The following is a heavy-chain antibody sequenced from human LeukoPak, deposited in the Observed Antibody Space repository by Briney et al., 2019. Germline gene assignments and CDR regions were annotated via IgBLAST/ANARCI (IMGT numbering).Heavy chain of an antibody. CDR3: ARVLTGIAAAGIDAFDV. J-gene: IGHJ3*01. Sequence: GWSLRLSCAASGFTFSSYWVTWVRQAPGKGLGWVANIIQDGSEKYYVDSVKGRFTISRDNAKNSLSLQMNSLTVEDTAVYYCARVLTGIAAAGIDAFDVWGQGTTVTVSS. CDR2: IIQDGSEK. D-gene: IGHD6-13*01. CDR1: GFTFSSYW. V-gene: IGHV3-7*05.